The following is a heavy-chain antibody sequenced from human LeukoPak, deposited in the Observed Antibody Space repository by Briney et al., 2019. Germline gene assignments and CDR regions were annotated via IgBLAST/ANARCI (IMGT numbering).Heavy chain of an antibody. V-gene: IGHV4-34*01. Sequence: NPSETLSLTCAVYGGSFSGYYWSWIRQPPGKGLEWIGEINHSGSTNYNPSLKSRVTTSVDTSKNQFSLKLSSVTAADTAVYYCARHRGGLHYYFDYWGQGTLVTVSS. CDR3: ARHRGGLHYYFDY. CDR1: GGSFSGYY. CDR2: INHSGST. D-gene: IGHD2-15*01. J-gene: IGHJ4*02.